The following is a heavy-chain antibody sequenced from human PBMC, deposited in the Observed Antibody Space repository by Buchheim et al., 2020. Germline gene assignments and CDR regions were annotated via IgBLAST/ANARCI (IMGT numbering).Heavy chain of an antibody. V-gene: IGHV1-46*01. CDR1: GYTFTNYY. D-gene: IGHD6-13*01. J-gene: IGHJ1*01. CDR3: ARDSSSSAVAEYFQH. Sequence: QVHLVQSGAEVKKPGASVKVSCKASGYTFTNYYIHWVRQAPGQGLEWLGIINPSGGSTSYAQRLQDRVSITRDRSTSIVYMELTTLRSEDTAVYYCARDSSSSAVAEYFQHWGQGTL. CDR2: INPSGGST.